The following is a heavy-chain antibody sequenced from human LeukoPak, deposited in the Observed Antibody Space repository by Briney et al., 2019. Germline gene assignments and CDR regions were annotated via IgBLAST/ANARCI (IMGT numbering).Heavy chain of an antibody. CDR3: ASPDYSNRVG. CDR2: ISSGGSTK. Sequence: GGSLRLSCAASGFTFSSYEMNWVRQAPGKGLEWVSYISSGGSTKYYADSVKCRFTISRDNAKNSLYLQMNSLRAEDTAVYYCASPDYSNRVGWGQGTLVTVSS. CDR1: GFTFSSYE. J-gene: IGHJ4*02. D-gene: IGHD4-11*01. V-gene: IGHV3-48*03.